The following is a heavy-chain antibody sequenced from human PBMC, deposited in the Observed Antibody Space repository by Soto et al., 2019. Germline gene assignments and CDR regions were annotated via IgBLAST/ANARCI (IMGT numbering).Heavy chain of an antibody. CDR2: INSDGSST. CDR1: GFTFSSHW. J-gene: IGHJ4*02. Sequence: GGYLRLSCAASGFTFSSHWMHWVRQAPGKGLVWVSRINSDGSSTSYADSVKGRFTISRDNAKNTLFLQMNSLRADDTAVYYCAKSGWPLDYWGQGTLVTVSS. V-gene: IGHV3-74*01. D-gene: IGHD6-25*01. CDR3: AKSGWPLDY.